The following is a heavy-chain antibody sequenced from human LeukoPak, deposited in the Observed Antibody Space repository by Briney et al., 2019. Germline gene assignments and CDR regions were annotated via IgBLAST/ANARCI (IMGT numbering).Heavy chain of an antibody. CDR3: ARAPVHYYDSSGYWRY. J-gene: IGHJ4*02. CDR2: ISAYSGDT. CDR1: GYAFSSYG. Sequence: ASVKVSCKASGYAFSSYGISWVRQAPGQGLEWMGWISAYSGDTNFAQKLQGRVTMTTDKSTTTAYMELRSLTSDDTAVYYCARAPVHYYDSSGYWRYWGQGTLVTVSS. D-gene: IGHD3-22*01. V-gene: IGHV1-18*01.